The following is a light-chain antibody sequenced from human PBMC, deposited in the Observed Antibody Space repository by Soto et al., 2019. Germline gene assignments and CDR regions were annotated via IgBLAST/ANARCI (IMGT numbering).Light chain of an antibody. CDR3: CSYTTTSTFV. V-gene: IGLV2-14*03. Sequence: QSALTQAASVSGSPGQSITISCTGTSSDVGGYNYVSWYQQHPGKVPKLMIYEVFRRPSGISDRFSGSKSGSTASLTISGLQAEDEADYYCCSYTTTSTFVFGGGTKLTVL. J-gene: IGLJ3*02. CDR2: EVF. CDR1: SSDVGGYNY.